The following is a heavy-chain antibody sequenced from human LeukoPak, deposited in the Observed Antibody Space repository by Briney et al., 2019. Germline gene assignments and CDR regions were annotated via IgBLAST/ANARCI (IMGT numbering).Heavy chain of an antibody. CDR1: GGSISSGGYY. Sequence: PSQTLSLTCTVSGGSISSGGYYWSWIRQPPGKGLEWIGYIYYSGSTNYNPSLKSRVTISVDTSKNQFSLKLSSVTAADTAVYYCARPRSLTTVVTRDAFDIWGQGTMVTVSS. CDR2: IYYSGST. CDR3: ARPRSLTTVVTRDAFDI. D-gene: IGHD4-23*01. V-gene: IGHV4-61*08. J-gene: IGHJ3*02.